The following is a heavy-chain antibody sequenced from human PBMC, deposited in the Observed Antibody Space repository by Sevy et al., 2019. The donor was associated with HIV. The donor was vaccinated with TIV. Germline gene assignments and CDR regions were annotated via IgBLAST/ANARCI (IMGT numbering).Heavy chain of an antibody. CDR3: ARLRRLSYAMDV. CDR1: GDSLSSTNYY. Sequence: SEILSLTCSVSGDSLSSTNYYWGWIRQPPGKGLEWIGNIYYSGSTYYNPSLEGRVIISVDTSKNHFSLKLSSVTAADTAVYYCARLRRLSYAMDVWGQGITVTVSS. J-gene: IGHJ6*02. CDR2: IYYSGST. V-gene: IGHV4-39*02.